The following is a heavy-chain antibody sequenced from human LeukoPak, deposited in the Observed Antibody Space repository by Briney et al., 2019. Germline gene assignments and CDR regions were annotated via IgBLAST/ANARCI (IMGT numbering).Heavy chain of an antibody. CDR2: IKQDGNEK. V-gene: IGHV3-7*04. D-gene: IGHD3-10*01. CDR1: GFTFSTYE. CDR3: AREYFYGSGSYYNGY. J-gene: IGHJ4*02. Sequence: GGSLRLSCAASGFTFSTYEMNWVRQAPGKGPEWVANIKQDGNEKYYVDSVKGRFTISRDNAKNSLYLQMNSLRAEDTAVYYCAREYFYGSGSYYNGYWGQGTLVTVSS.